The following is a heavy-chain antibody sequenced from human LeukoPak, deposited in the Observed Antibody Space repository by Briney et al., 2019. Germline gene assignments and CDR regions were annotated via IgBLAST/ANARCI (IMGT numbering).Heavy chain of an antibody. Sequence: PGGSLRLSCAASGFTVSSDYMSWVRQAPGKGLEWVSVIYSGGRTYYADSVKGRFTISRDKSKNTVYLQMNSLRFEDTAMYYCARNWFDPWGQGTLVTVSS. CDR2: IYSGGRT. J-gene: IGHJ5*02. CDR1: GFTVSSDY. CDR3: ARNWFDP. V-gene: IGHV3-53*05.